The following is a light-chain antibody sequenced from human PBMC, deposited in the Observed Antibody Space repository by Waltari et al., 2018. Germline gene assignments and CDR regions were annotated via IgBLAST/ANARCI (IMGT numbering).Light chain of an antibody. V-gene: IGLV2-8*01. Sequence: QSALTQPPSASGSPGESVTISCTGTNSAIGLYNYVSWYQQHPGKAPKLMIYEVTKRPSGVPDRFSGSKSGNTASLTVSGLQTDDEADYFCSSFAGSNNVFGSGTKVTVL. J-gene: IGLJ1*01. CDR1: NSAIGLYNY. CDR2: EVT. CDR3: SSFAGSNNV.